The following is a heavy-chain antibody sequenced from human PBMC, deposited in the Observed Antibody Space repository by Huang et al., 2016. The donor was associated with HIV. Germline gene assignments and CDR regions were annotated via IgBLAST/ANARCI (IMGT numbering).Heavy chain of an antibody. CDR3: ARAGGFEI. V-gene: IGHV3-74*01. CDR2: MKIDGRTT. D-gene: IGHD2-15*01. J-gene: IGHJ3*02. CDR1: GVKFSNYW. Sequence: EEHLVESGGGLVQPGGSLRLSCEASGVKFSNYWMKWVRQAPGKGRVGVSRMKIDGRTTDYANSVKGRFTISRDNAKNTLYLQMSSLTAEDTAIYYCARAGGFEIWGQGTVVTVSS.